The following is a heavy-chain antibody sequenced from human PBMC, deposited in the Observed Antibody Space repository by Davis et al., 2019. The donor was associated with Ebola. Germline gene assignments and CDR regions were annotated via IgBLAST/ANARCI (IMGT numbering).Heavy chain of an antibody. V-gene: IGHV3-74*01. CDR2: INSDGSST. J-gene: IGHJ5*02. CDR1: GFTFSSYW. Sequence: GESLKISCAASGFTFSSYWMHCVRQAPGKGLVWVSRINSDGSSTSYADSVKGRFTISRDNAKNTLYLQMNSLRAEDTAVYYCARGGSGFDPWGQGTLVTVSS. D-gene: IGHD3-10*01. CDR3: ARGGSGFDP.